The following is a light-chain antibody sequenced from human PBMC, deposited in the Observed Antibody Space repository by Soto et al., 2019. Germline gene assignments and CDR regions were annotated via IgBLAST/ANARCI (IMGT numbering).Light chain of an antibody. J-gene: IGLJ1*01. V-gene: IGLV2-8*01. Sequence: HSALTQPPSASGSPGQSVTISCTGTKNDVGFYDFVSWYQHHPGKAPRLIIYGVVQRPSGVPDRFSGSKSGNTASLTVSGLQAADEADYFCKSYAGSNTYVFGSGTKVTVL. CDR3: KSYAGSNTYV. CDR1: KNDVGFYDF. CDR2: GVV.